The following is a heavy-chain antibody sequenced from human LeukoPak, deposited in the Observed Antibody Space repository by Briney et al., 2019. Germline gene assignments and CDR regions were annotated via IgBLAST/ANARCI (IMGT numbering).Heavy chain of an antibody. CDR1: GDSVSSNSAA. Sequence: SQTLSLTCAISGDSVSSNSAAWSWIRQSPSRGLEWLGRTNYRSKWYNDYAVSVKSRITINADTSKNQFPLQLSSVTAEDTAVYYCAREGNEGYLFDYWGQGTLVTVSS. CDR3: AREGNEGYLFDY. V-gene: IGHV6-1*01. J-gene: IGHJ4*02. CDR2: TNYRSKWYN. D-gene: IGHD1-1*01.